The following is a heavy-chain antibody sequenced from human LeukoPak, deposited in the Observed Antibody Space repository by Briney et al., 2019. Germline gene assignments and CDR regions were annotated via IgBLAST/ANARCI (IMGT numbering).Heavy chain of an antibody. CDR1: GGSLSGYY. V-gene: IGHV4-34*01. J-gene: IGHJ6*03. Sequence: SETLSLTCAVYGGSLSGYYWSWIRQPPGKGLEWIGEINHSGSTNYNPSLKSRVTISVDTSKNQFSLKLSSVTAADTAVYYCARGARSYYGSGRGWYYYYMDVWGKGTTVTVSS. D-gene: IGHD3-10*01. CDR2: INHSGST. CDR3: ARGARSYYGSGRGWYYYYMDV.